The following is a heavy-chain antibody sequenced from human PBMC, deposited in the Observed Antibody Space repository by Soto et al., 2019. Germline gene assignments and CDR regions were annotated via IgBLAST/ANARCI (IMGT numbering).Heavy chain of an antibody. CDR3: AKNGVGLGFGELLPEGTPLDY. D-gene: IGHD3-10*01. Sequence: QPWGSLRLSCASSVFTFSIYAMSWVRQAPGKGPDLPSAISGSGGSTYYADSVKGRFTISIDNSENTLYLQMNSLRAEDTAVYYCAKNGVGLGFGELLPEGTPLDYWGQGTLVTVSS. CDR1: VFTFSIYA. CDR2: ISGSGGST. J-gene: IGHJ4*02. V-gene: IGHV3-23*01.